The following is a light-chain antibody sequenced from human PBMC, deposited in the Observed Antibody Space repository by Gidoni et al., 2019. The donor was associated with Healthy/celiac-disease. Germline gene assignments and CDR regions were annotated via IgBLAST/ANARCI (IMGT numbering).Light chain of an antibody. CDR2: GAS. CDR1: QSVSSSY. J-gene: IGKJ1*01. CDR3: QQYCSSPWT. V-gene: IGKV3-20*01. Sequence: EIVLTQSPGTLSLSPGERATLSCRASQSVSSSYLAWYQQKPGQAPRLLIYGASSRATGIPDRFSGSGSGTDFTLTISRLEPEDFAVYYCQQYCSSPWTFXXXTKVEIK.